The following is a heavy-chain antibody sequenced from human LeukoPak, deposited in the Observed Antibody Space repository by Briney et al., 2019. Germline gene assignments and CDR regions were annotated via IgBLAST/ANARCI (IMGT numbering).Heavy chain of an antibody. D-gene: IGHD2-21*02. J-gene: IGHJ4*02. Sequence: GGSLRLSCAASGFTFSSYWMSWVRQAPGKGLEWVSAISGSGGSTYYADSVKGRFTISRDNSKNTLYLQMNSLRAEDTAVYYCAKGGKDIVVVAAAYIDYWGQGTLVTVSS. CDR3: AKGGKDIVVVAAAYIDY. CDR1: GFTFSSYW. V-gene: IGHV3-23*01. CDR2: ISGSGGST.